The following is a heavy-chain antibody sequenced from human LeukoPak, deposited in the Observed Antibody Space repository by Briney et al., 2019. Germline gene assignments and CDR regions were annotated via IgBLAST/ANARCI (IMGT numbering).Heavy chain of an antibody. D-gene: IGHD3-10*01. CDR2: ISGSGGST. CDR3: AKGDMVREFDFDY. J-gene: IGHJ4*02. V-gene: IGHV3-23*01. CDR1: GFTFSSYG. Sequence: GGSLRLSCAASGFTFSSYGMSWVRQAPGKGLEWVSAISGSGGSTYYADSVKGRFTISRDNSKDTLYLQMNSLRAEDTAVYYCAKGDMVREFDFDYWGQGTLVTVSS.